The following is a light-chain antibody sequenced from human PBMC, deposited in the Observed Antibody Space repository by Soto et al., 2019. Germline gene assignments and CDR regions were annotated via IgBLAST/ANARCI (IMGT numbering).Light chain of an antibody. Sequence: QSALTQPASVTGSPGQSITISCTGTSSDVGAYNYVSWYQQHPGKAPKLMVYEVNNRPSGVSDRFSGSKSGNTASLTISGRQAEDEADYYCNSHTTSRSLVFGGGTKVTVL. CDR1: SSDVGAYNY. CDR3: NSHTTSRSLV. V-gene: IGLV2-14*01. J-gene: IGLJ2*01. CDR2: EVN.